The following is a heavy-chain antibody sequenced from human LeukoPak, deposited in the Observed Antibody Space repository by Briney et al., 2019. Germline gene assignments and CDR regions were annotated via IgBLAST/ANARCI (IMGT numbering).Heavy chain of an antibody. Sequence: GGSLRLSCVASGLIFSGYGMHWVRQAPGKGLEWVAVIRYDGSNENYADSEKGRFTISRDNSKNTLYLQMNSLRVEDTAVYYCARDGDGATTFFGYFDYWGQGSLVTVSS. CDR1: GLIFSGYG. J-gene: IGHJ4*02. D-gene: IGHD1-26*01. CDR2: IRYDGSNE. CDR3: ARDGDGATTFFGYFDY. V-gene: IGHV3-33*01.